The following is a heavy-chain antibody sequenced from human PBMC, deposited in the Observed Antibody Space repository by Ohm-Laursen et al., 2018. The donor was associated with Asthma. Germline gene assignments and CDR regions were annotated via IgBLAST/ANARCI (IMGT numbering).Heavy chain of an antibody. J-gene: IGHJ4*02. CDR3: AKGSLMYSSGWYVADYFDY. V-gene: IGHV3-30*18. Sequence: RSLRLSCAASGFTFSSYGMHWVRQAPGKGLEWVAVISYDGSNKYYADSVKGRFTISRDNSKNTLYLQMNSLRAEDTAVYYCAKGSLMYSSGWYVADYFDYWGQGTLVTVSS. CDR2: ISYDGSNK. CDR1: GFTFSSYG. D-gene: IGHD6-19*01.